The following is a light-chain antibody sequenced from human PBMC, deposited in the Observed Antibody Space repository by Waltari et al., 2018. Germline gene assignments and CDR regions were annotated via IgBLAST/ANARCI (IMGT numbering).Light chain of an antibody. CDR1: QRITKW. Sequence: DIQMTQSPSTLSASVGDRVTITCRASQRITKWLAWYQQKPGKAPKLLIYQASHLESGGPSRCSGVGSGTEFTLTSSGLQPDDFATYYCHQYNTYYTWSFGQGTRVEI. J-gene: IGKJ1*01. CDR2: QAS. V-gene: IGKV1-5*03. CDR3: HQYNTYYTWS.